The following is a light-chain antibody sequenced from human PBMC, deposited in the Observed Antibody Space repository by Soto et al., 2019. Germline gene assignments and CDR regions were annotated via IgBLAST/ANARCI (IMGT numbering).Light chain of an antibody. Sequence: EIVLTQSPATLSVSPGERVTLSCRASQTLRSFLNWYQQRPGQAPRPLIYDGSKRAAGVPDRISGDGSGTDYTLTISSLEPEDFAVYYCQQRTRWPMTFGQGTRLEI. CDR2: DGS. CDR3: QQRTRWPMT. V-gene: IGKV3-11*01. CDR1: QTLRSF. J-gene: IGKJ5*01.